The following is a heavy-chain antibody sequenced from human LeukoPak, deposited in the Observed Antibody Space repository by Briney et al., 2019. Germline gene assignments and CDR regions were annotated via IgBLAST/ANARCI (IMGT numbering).Heavy chain of an antibody. CDR3: ARGRRDSSSPYYFDY. CDR1: GGTFSSYA. D-gene: IGHD6-6*01. V-gene: IGHV1-69*05. CDR2: IIPIFGTA. J-gene: IGHJ4*02. Sequence: SVKVSCMASGGTFSSYAISWVRQAPGQGLEWMGGIIPIFGTANYAQKFQGRVTITTDESTSTAYMELSSLRSEDTAVYYCARGRRDSSSPYYFDYWGQGTLVTVSS.